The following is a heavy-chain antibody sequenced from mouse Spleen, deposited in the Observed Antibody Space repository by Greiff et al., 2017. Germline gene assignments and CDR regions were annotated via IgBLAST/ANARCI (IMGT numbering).Heavy chain of an antibody. CDR2: INPSSGYT. Sequence: QVQLKQSGAELAKPGASVKLSCKASGYTFTSYWMHWVKQRPGQGLEWIGYINPSSGYTKYNQKFKDKATLTADKSSSTAYMQLSSLTYEDSAVYYCARRIITTVVGGGAMDYWGQGTSVTVSS. D-gene: IGHD1-1*01. J-gene: IGHJ4*01. CDR3: ARRIITTVVGGGAMDY. CDR1: GYTFTSYW. V-gene: IGHV1-7*01.